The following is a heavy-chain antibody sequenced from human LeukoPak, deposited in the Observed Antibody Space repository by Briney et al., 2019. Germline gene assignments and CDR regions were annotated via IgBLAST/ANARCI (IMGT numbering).Heavy chain of an antibody. CDR2: IIAYNGNT. CDR1: GYTCTSYG. J-gene: IGHJ5*02. V-gene: IGHV1-18*01. CDR3: ARDEARYSSGYYPNWFDP. D-gene: IGHD3-22*01. Sequence: ASVKVSCKASGYTCTSYGMSWVRQAPGQGLGWMGWIIAYNGNTHYAQKLQGRVTMTTDTSTSTAYMELRSLRSDDTAVYYCARDEARYSSGYYPNWFDPWGQGTLVTVSS.